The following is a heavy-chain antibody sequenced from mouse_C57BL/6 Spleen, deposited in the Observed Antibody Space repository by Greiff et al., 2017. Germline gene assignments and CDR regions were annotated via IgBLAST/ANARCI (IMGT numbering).Heavy chain of an antibody. CDR1: GYTFTSYW. CDR2: IDPSDSET. V-gene: IGHV1-52*01. Sequence: QVQLQQPGAELVRPGSSVKLSCKASGYTFTSYWMHWVKQRPIQGLEWIGNIDPSDSETHYNQKFKDKATLTVDKSSSTAYMQLSSLTSEDSAVYYCARPYYSNYGFAYWGQGTLVTVSA. J-gene: IGHJ3*01. CDR3: ARPYYSNYGFAY. D-gene: IGHD2-5*01.